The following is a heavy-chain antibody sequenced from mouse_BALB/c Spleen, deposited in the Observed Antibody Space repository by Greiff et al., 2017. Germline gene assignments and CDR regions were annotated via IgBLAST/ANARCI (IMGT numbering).Heavy chain of an antibody. Sequence: EVKLVESGGDLVKPGGSLKLSCAASGFTFSSYGMSWVRQTPDKRLEWVATISSGGSYTYYPDSVKGRFTISRDNAKNTLYLQMSSLKSEDTAMYYCARHESAYYRYDGTRYYFDYWGQGTTLTVSS. V-gene: IGHV5-6*01. CDR2: ISSGGSYT. CDR3: ARHESAYYRYDGTRYYFDY. CDR1: GFTFSSYG. J-gene: IGHJ2*01. D-gene: IGHD2-14*01.